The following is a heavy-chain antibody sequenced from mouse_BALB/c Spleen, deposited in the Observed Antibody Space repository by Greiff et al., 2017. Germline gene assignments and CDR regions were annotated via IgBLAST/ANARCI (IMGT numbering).Heavy chain of an antibody. CDR1: GYAFSSYW. Sequence: VQLQQSGAELVRPGSSVKISCKASGYAFSSYWMNWVKQRPGQGLEWIGQIYPGDGDTNYNGKFKGKATLTADKSSSTAYMQLSSLTSEDSAVYFGARIPDGYDGDYWGQGTTLTVSS. J-gene: IGHJ2*01. D-gene: IGHD2-2*01. CDR3: ARIPDGYDGDY. CDR2: IYPGDGDT. V-gene: IGHV1-80*01.